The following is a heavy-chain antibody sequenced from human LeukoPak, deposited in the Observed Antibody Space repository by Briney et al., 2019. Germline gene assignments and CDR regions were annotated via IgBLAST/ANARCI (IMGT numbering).Heavy chain of an antibody. J-gene: IGHJ4*02. CDR3: AREDY. CDR2: IYYSGST. Sequence: SETLSLTCTVSGVSISTVGYYWSWTRQHPGKGLEWMGYIYYSGSTYYNPSLKSRVTISVDTSKNQFSLKLSSVTAADTAVYYCAREDYWGQGTLVTVSS. V-gene: IGHV4-31*03. CDR1: GVSISTVGYY.